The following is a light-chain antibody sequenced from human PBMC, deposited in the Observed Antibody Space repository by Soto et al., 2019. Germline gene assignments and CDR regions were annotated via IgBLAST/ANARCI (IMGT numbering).Light chain of an antibody. J-gene: IGKJ1*01. V-gene: IGKV4-1*01. CDR3: KKNYKPPWR. CDR2: WAS. Sequence: DIVMTQSPDSLAVSLGERATINCKSSQSVLYRSNNKNYLAWYQHKPGQPPKLLIYWASTRESGVPDRFSGSGFGKDSPLPTSARQAEVGAVYYCKKNYKPPWRFGKGPKVKSN. CDR1: QSVLYRSNNKNY.